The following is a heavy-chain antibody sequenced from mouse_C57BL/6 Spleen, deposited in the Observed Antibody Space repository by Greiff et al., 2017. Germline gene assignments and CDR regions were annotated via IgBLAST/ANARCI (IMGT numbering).Heavy chain of an antibody. J-gene: IGHJ3*01. Sequence: VHLVESGPGLVAPSQSLSITCTVSGFSLTSYGVDWVRQSPGKGLEWLGVIWGVGSTNYNSALKSRLSISKDNSKSQVFLKMNSLQTDDTAMYYCASEDYGSSPGAYWGQGTLVTVSA. CDR1: GFSLTSYG. CDR2: IWGVGST. V-gene: IGHV2-6*01. CDR3: ASEDYGSSPGAY. D-gene: IGHD1-1*01.